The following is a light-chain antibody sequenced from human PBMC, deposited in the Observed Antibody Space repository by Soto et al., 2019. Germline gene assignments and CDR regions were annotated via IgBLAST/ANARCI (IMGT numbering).Light chain of an antibody. CDR2: KAS. V-gene: IGKV1-5*03. CDR1: QNINRW. J-gene: IGKJ4*01. Sequence: DIQMTQSPSTLSASVGDRVTITSRARQNINRWLAWYQQRPGKAPNLLIHKASTLEVGVPSRFSGSASGTEFTLTISSLQPDDFAVYFCLQYNVYPLSFGGGTKVEIK. CDR3: LQYNVYPLS.